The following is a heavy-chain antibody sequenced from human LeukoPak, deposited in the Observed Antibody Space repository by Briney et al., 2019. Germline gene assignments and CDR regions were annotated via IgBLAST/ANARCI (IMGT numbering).Heavy chain of an antibody. J-gene: IGHJ4*02. CDR1: GFTFSSYA. D-gene: IGHD5-12*01. V-gene: IGHV3-23*01. Sequence: GGSLRLSCAASGFTFSSYAMSWVRQAPGKGLEWVSAISGSGGSTYYADSVKGRFTISRDNSKNTLYLQMNSLRAEDTAVYYCAKVLIADSGYDYGGEWGQGTLVTVSS. CDR2: ISGSGGST. CDR3: AKVLIADSGYDYGGE.